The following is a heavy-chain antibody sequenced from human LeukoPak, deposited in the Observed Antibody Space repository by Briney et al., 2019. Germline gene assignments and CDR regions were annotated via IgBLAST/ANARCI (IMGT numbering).Heavy chain of an antibody. V-gene: IGHV4-39*07. D-gene: IGHD1-14*01. Sequence: SETLSLTCTVPGGSISSHSWGWIRQSPGKGLEWIGSIYYSGKTYYNPSLQSRVTMSVDTSKNQFSLNLHSVTAADTALYYCATGETRPGTFDIWGPGTMVTVSS. CDR3: ATGETRPGTFDI. CDR2: IYYSGKT. J-gene: IGHJ3*02. CDR1: GGSISSHS.